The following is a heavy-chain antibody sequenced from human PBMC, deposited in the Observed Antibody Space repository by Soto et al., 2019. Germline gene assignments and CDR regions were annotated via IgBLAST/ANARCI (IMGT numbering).Heavy chain of an antibody. CDR1: GCSVSSGSYY. CDR3: ARRGRWLRLGRFDY. CDR2: IYYSGST. J-gene: IGHJ4*02. V-gene: IGHV4-61*01. D-gene: IGHD5-12*01. Sequence: SETLSLTCPVSGCSVSSGSYYWSWIRQPPGKGLEWIGYIYYSGSTNYNPSLKSRVTISVDTSKNQFSLKLSSVTAADTAVYYCARRGRWLRLGRFDYWGQGTLVTVSS.